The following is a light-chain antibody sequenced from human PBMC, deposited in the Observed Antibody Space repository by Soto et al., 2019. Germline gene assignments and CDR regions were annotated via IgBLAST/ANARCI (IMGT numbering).Light chain of an antibody. CDR1: SSDVGGYNY. J-gene: IGLJ1*01. CDR2: DVI. V-gene: IGLV2-11*01. Sequence: QSALTQPRSVSGSPGQSVTISCIGTSSDVGGYNYVSWYQQHPGKVPKLMIYDVIHRPSGVPDRFSGSKSGNTASLTISGLQAEDEADYYCSSNTSSITYVFRTGTKVPVL. CDR3: SSNTSSITYV.